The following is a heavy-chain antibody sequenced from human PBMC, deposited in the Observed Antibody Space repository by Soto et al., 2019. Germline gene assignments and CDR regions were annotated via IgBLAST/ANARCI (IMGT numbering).Heavy chain of an antibody. J-gene: IGHJ4*02. CDR2: IYYTGST. CDR3: VRQERVGATSAPNFDY. V-gene: IGHV4-59*08. CDR1: GGSINPSY. D-gene: IGHD1-26*01. Sequence: SETLSLTCTVSGGSINPSYWSWIRQSPGRGLEWIGYIYYTGSTNYNPSLKSRVIISIDTSENQFSLKLSSVTAADTAVYYCVRQERVGATSAPNFDYWGQGTLVTVSS.